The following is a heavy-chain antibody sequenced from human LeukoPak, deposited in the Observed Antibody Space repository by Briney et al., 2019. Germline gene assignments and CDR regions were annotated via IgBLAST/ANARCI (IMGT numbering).Heavy chain of an antibody. Sequence: PSETLSLTCTVSGGSISSYYWSWIRQPAGKGLVWIGRIYTSGSTNYNPSLKSRVTMSVDTSKNQFSLKLSSVTAADTAVYYCARDQTYSYGRYFDYWGQGTLVTVSS. V-gene: IGHV4-4*07. D-gene: IGHD5-18*01. CDR3: ARDQTYSYGRYFDY. CDR2: IYTSGST. J-gene: IGHJ4*02. CDR1: GGSISSYY.